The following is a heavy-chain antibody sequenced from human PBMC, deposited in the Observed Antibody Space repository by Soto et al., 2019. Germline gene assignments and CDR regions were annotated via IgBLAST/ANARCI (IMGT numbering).Heavy chain of an antibody. CDR2: ILPKFGKT. J-gene: IGHJ6*02. CDR3: ARVTELGTGYAMDV. V-gene: IGHV1-69*06. D-gene: IGHD1-7*01. CDR1: GGTFSDSG. Sequence: QVRLAQSGTEVKKPGSSVKVSCKASGGTFSDSGVTWVRQAPQQGLEWVGAILPKFGKTNYAQKFQGRVAIIADKSPDTVFLEVSRLKSDDTAVYFCARVTELGTGYAMDVWGQGTTVIVSS.